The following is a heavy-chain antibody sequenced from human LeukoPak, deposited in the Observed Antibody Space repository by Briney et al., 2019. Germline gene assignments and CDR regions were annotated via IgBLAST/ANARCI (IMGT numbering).Heavy chain of an antibody. CDR2: ITSSSSYA. V-gene: IGHV3-21*01. CDR3: ARDPYSGHYGNDYYYYMDV. J-gene: IGHJ6*03. Sequence: GGSLRLSCEASGFTFSTYNMNWVRQAPGKRLEWVSSITSSSSYAFYADSVKGRFTISRDNAKSSLYLQINNLRAEDTAVYYCARDPYSGHYGNDYYYYMDVWGKGTTVTISS. D-gene: IGHD5-12*01. CDR1: GFTFSTYN.